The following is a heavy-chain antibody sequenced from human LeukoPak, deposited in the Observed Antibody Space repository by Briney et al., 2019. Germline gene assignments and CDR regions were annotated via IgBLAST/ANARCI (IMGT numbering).Heavy chain of an antibody. J-gene: IGHJ5*02. CDR2: IYYSGST. Sequence: SETLSLTCTVSGGSISSGGYYWSWIRQHPGKGLEWIGYIYYSGSTYYNPSLKSRVTISVDRSKNQFSLKLSSVTAADTAVYYCARGDYDYVWGSSNWFDPWGQGTLVTVSS. D-gene: IGHD3-16*01. CDR1: GGSISSGGYY. V-gene: IGHV4-31*03. CDR3: ARGDYDYVWGSSNWFDP.